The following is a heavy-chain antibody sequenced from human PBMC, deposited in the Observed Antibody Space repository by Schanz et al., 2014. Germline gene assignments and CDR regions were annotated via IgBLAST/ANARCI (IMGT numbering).Heavy chain of an antibody. CDR2: VSHGGTYI. V-gene: IGHV3-21*02. J-gene: IGHJ2*01. CDR1: GFTFSSYS. CDR3: ARSTCCDILTGQTHTRVDVRYFDL. D-gene: IGHD3-9*01. Sequence: EVLLVESGGGLVTPGESLRLSCAASGFTFSSYSMNWVRQAPGKGLEWVSSVSHGGTYIYYADSVRGRFTISRDNAKNSLFLQMHSLRADDTAVYYCARSTCCDILTGQTHTRVDVRYFDLWGRGTLVTVSS.